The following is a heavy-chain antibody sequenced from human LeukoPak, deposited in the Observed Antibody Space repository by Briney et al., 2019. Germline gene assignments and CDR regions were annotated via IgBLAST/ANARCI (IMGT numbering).Heavy chain of an antibody. CDR3: ARRGFGSGSYLDS. D-gene: IGHD3-10*01. CDR1: GYTLTELS. CDR2: INPSGGT. Sequence: ASVKVSCKVSGYTLTELSMHWVRQAPGQGLEWMGWINPSGGTNYAQKFQGRVTMTRDTSISTAYMELSRLRSDDTAVYYCARRGFGSGSYLDSWGQGTLVTVSS. J-gene: IGHJ4*02. V-gene: IGHV1-2*02.